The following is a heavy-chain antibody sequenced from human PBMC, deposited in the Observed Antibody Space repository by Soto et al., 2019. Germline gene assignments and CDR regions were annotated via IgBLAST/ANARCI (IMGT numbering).Heavy chain of an antibody. D-gene: IGHD3-22*01. Sequence: SVKVSCKASGGTFSSYAISWVRQAPGQGLEWIGWIVVGSGNTNYAQKFQERVTITRDMSTSTAYMELSSLRSEDTAVYYCAAASDYYYFGDAFDIWGQGTMVTVSS. CDR1: GGTFSSYA. CDR3: AAASDYYYFGDAFDI. V-gene: IGHV1-58*02. CDR2: IVVGSGNT. J-gene: IGHJ3*02.